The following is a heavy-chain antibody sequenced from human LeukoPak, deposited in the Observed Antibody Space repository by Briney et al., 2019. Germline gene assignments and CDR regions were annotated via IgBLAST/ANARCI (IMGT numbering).Heavy chain of an antibody. V-gene: IGHV4-39*01. CDR2: IYSGGST. J-gene: IGHJ4*02. D-gene: IGHD3-16*02. CDR1: GGSISSSSYY. CDR3: ARHSGQSRYYFDY. Sequence: PSETLSLTCTVSGGSISSSSYYWAWIRQPPGKGLEWIGSIYSGGSTYYNPSLKSRVTISVDTSQNQFSLKLTSVTAADTAVYYCARHSGQSRYYFDYWGQGTLVTVSS.